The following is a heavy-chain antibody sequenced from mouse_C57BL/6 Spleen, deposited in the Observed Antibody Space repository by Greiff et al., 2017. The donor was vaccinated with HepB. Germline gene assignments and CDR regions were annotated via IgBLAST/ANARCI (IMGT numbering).Heavy chain of an antibody. CDR3: TRGDYYGSKRTPLVFDV. J-gene: IGHJ1*01. V-gene: IGHV3-6*01. CDR1: GYSITSGYY. CDR2: ISYDGSN. Sequence: ESGPGLVKPSQSLSLTCSVTGYSITSGYYWNWIRQFPGNKLEWMGYISYDGSNNYKPSLKNRISITRDTSKNQFFLKLNSLTTDDTTTYYCTRGDYYGSKRTPLVFDVWGEGTTVTVSS. D-gene: IGHD1-1*01.